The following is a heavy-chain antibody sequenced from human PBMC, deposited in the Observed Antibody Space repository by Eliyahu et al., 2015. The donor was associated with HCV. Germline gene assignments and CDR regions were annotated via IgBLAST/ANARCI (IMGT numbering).Heavy chain of an antibody. CDR2: IWYDGSNK. V-gene: IGHV3-33*01. J-gene: IGHJ4*02. CDR3: ARDPHYPYYGSGSYSYYFDY. CDR1: GFTFXSYG. Sequence: QVQLVESGGGVVQPGRSLRLXXAASGFTFXSYGMHWVRQAXGKGLEWVAVIWYDGSNKYYADSVKGRFTISRDNSKNTLYLQMNSLRAEDTAVYYCARDPHYPYYGSGSYSYYFDYWGQGTLVTVSS. D-gene: IGHD3-10*01.